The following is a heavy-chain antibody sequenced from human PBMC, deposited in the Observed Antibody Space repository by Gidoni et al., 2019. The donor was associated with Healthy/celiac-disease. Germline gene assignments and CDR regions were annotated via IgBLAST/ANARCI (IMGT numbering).Heavy chain of an antibody. D-gene: IGHD6-19*01. V-gene: IGHV1-69*01. CDR3: ARDKSSGWYDRYYYYYGMDV. CDR2: IIPIFGTA. CDR1: GGTFSSYA. Sequence: QVQLVQSGAEVKKPGSSVKVSCKAFGGTFSSYAICWVRQAPGQGLEWMGGIIPIFGTANYAQKVQGRVTITADESTSTAYMELSSLRSEDTAVYYCARDKSSGWYDRYYYYYGMDVWGQGTTVTVSS. J-gene: IGHJ6*02.